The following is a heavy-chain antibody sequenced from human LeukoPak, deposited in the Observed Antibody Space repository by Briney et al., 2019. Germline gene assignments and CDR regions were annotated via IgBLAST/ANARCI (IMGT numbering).Heavy chain of an antibody. Sequence: SETLSLTCTVSGGSISSSSYYWGWIRQPPGKGLEWIGSIYYSGSTYYNPSLKSRVAISVDTSKNRFSLKLSSVTAADTAVYYCARRIAAAAEDYWGQGTLVTVSS. CDR1: GGSISSSSYY. CDR2: IYYSGST. CDR3: ARRIAAAAEDY. V-gene: IGHV4-39*01. J-gene: IGHJ4*02. D-gene: IGHD6-13*01.